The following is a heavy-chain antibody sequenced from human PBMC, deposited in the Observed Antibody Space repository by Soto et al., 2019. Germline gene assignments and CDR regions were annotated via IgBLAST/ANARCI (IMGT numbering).Heavy chain of an antibody. Sequence: LSLTFSVSGGSVSNKTYYWSWIRQPPGKRLEWIGYVYYSGTTNYNPSLKSRVTISVDLSKNQFSLRLSSVTTADTALYYCARTTAVPNTLRSRYFFDYWGQGTLVTVSS. CDR2: VYYSGTT. J-gene: IGHJ4*02. CDR1: GGSVSNKTYY. CDR3: ARTTAVPNTLRSRYFFDY. D-gene: IGHD4-17*01. V-gene: IGHV4-61*01.